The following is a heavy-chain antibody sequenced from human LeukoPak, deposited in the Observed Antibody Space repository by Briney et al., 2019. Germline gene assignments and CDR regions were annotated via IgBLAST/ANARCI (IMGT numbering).Heavy chain of an antibody. D-gene: IGHD3-16*01. V-gene: IGHV3-11*06. CDR3: AGGVTGAFDY. CDR2: ISSTSAYT. CDR1: GFPFTSGFTFSDYY. J-gene: IGHJ4*02. Sequence: PGGSLRLSCAASGFPFTSGFTFSDYYMSWIRQAPGKGLEWVSYISSTSAYTSYADSVKGRFTISRDNANNSLFLQMNGLRAEDPAIFSWAGGVTGAFDYGGKGPWAPVPS.